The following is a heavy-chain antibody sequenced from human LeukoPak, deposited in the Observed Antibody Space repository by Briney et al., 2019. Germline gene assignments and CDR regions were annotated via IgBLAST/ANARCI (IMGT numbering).Heavy chain of an antibody. CDR3: ANQQLWFDY. D-gene: IGHD5-18*01. CDR2: IYHSGST. Sequence: PSETLSLTCAVSGYSISSGYYWGWIRQPPGKGLEWIGSIYHSGSTYYNPSLKSRGTISVDTSKNQFSLKLSSVTAADTAVYYCANQQLWFDYWGQGTLVTVSS. J-gene: IGHJ4*02. V-gene: IGHV4-38-2*01. CDR1: GYSISSGYY.